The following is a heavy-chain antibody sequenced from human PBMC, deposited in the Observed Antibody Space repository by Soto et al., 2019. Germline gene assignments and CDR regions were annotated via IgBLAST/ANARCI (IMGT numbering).Heavy chain of an antibody. CDR3: ARDGRAFSIFGETMDV. D-gene: IGHD3-3*01. CDR2: ISAYSGDT. CDR1: CYTFTNYA. Sequence: SVEVSFRPSCYTFTNYAINWVRQAPGQGLQWMGWISAYSGDTKYAQRFQDRLTVTTDPSTTTAYMELRSLRSDDTAVYYCARDGRAFSIFGETMDVWGQGTTVTVYS. V-gene: IGHV1-18*01. J-gene: IGHJ6*02.